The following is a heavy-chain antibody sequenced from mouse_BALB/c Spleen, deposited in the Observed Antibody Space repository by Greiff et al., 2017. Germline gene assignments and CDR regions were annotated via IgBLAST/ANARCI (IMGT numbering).Heavy chain of an antibody. V-gene: IGHV5-6*01. D-gene: IGHD2-3*01. CDR2: ISSGGSYT. CDR1: GFTFSSYG. CDR3: ARRDGNFDY. J-gene: IGHJ2*01. Sequence: EVQVVESGGDLVKPGGSLKLSCAASGFTFSSYGMSWVRQTPDKRLEWVATISSGGSYTYYPDSVKGRFTISRDNAKNTLYLQMSSLKSEDTAMYYCARRDGNFDYWGQGTTLTVSS.